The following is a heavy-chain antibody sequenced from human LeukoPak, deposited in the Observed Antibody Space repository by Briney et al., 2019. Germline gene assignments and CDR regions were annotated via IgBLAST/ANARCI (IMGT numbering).Heavy chain of an antibody. Sequence: GGSLRLSCAASGLTFSSYWMSWVRQAPGKGLEWVANIKQDGSEKHYVDSVTGRFTISRDNTKNSLYLQMNSLRADDTAVYYCARDPPWSGYDSWGQGTLVTVSS. J-gene: IGHJ5*02. CDR2: IKQDGSEK. D-gene: IGHD5-12*01. CDR1: GLTFSSYW. CDR3: ARDPPWSGYDS. V-gene: IGHV3-7*01.